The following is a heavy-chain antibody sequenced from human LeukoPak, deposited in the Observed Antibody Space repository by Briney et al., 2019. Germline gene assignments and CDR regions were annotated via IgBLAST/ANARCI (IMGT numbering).Heavy chain of an antibody. J-gene: IGHJ4*02. CDR2: IYYSGST. D-gene: IGHD2-15*01. V-gene: IGHV4-59*13. Sequence: SETLSLTCTVSGGSTSNYYWSWIRQPPGKGLEWIGYIYYSGSTNYNPSLKSRVTISVDTSKNQFSLKLSSVTAADTVVYYCARARRGARNIYYYFDYWGQGTLVTVSS. CDR3: ARARRGARNIYYYFDY. CDR1: GGSTSNYY.